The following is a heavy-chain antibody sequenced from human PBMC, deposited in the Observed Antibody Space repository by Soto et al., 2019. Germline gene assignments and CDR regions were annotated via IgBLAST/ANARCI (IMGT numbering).Heavy chain of an antibody. Sequence: QVQLQESGPGLVRPSGTLSLTCGVSGGSIRSNKWWRWVRQPPGKGLEWIGEVYHCVSTNYNPSLKSRVTISVDKSKNLFSLKLNSVTAADTAVYYCARWGDWMQQVLWGQGTLVTVSS. D-gene: IGHD5-18*01. CDR3: ARWGDWMQQVL. CDR2: VYHCVST. J-gene: IGHJ4*02. CDR1: GGSIRSNKW. V-gene: IGHV4-4*02.